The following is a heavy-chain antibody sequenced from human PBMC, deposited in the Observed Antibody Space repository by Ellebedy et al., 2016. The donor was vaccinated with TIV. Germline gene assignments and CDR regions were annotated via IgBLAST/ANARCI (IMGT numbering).Heavy chain of an antibody. Sequence: PGGSLRLSCAASGFTFSDYYMSWIRQAPGKGLEWVSYISSSGSTIYYADSVKGRFTISRDNAKNSLYLQMNSLRAEDTAVYYCARVMEMATTTYGMDVWGQGTTVTVSS. CDR2: ISSSGSTI. D-gene: IGHD5-24*01. CDR1: GFTFSDYY. J-gene: IGHJ6*02. V-gene: IGHV3-11*01. CDR3: ARVMEMATTTYGMDV.